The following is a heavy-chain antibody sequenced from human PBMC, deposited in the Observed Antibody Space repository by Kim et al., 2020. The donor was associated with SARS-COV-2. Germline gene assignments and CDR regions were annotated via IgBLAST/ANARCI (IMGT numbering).Heavy chain of an antibody. CDR1: GFTFSSYA. CDR3: ARALGWYAIYYYYGMDV. Sequence: GGSLRLSCAASGFTFSSYAMHWVRQAPGKGLEWVAVISYDGSNKYYADSVKGRFTISRDNSKNTLYLQMNSLRAEDTAVYYCARALGWYAIYYYYGMDVWGQGTTVTVSS. CDR2: ISYDGSNK. D-gene: IGHD6-19*01. V-gene: IGHV3-30*04. J-gene: IGHJ6*02.